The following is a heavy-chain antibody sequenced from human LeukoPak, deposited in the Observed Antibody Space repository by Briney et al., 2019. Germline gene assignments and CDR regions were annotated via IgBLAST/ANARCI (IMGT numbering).Heavy chain of an antibody. CDR3: ASTPNNRIAAAGTELDY. V-gene: IGHV4-34*01. D-gene: IGHD6-13*01. Sequence: SETLSLTCAVYGGSFSGYYWSWIRQPPGKGLEWIGEINHSGSTNYNPSLKSRVTISVDTSKNQFSLKLSSVTAADTAVYYCASTPNNRIAAAGTELDYWGQGTLVTVSS. J-gene: IGHJ4*02. CDR1: GGSFSGYY. CDR2: INHSGST.